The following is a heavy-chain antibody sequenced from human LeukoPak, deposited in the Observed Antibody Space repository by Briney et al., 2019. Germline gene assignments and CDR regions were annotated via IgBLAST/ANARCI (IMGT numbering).Heavy chain of an antibody. Sequence: GGSLRLSCAASGFAFSTYAMNWVRQAPGKGLEWVSFITSDSNTIYYADSMKGRFTISRDYAENSLYLQMNSLSAGDTAVYYCARDRMGGSFDYWGQGTLVTVSS. V-gene: IGHV3-48*01. CDR2: ITSDSNTI. CDR3: ARDRMGGSFDY. CDR1: GFAFSTYA. D-gene: IGHD2-15*01. J-gene: IGHJ4*02.